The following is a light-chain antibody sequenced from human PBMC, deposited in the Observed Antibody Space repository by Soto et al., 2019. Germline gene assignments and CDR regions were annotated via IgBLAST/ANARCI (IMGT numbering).Light chain of an antibody. CDR2: EVI. J-gene: IGLJ1*01. V-gene: IGLV2-8*01. CDR1: SSDVGGYNY. Sequence: QCALTQPASASGSPGQAVTISCTGTSSDVGGYNYVSWYQQHPGKAPKLLIYEVIKRPSGVPDRFSASRSGNTASLTVSGLQAEDEADYYCSSYAGSNTPYVFGTGTKVTVL. CDR3: SSYAGSNTPYV.